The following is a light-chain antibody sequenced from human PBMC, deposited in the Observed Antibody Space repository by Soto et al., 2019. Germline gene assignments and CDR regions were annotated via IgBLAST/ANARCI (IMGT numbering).Light chain of an antibody. V-gene: IGLV2-14*01. CDR1: SSDVGGYNY. CDR3: SSYTSSSTPLYV. CDR2: EVS. Sequence: QSALTQPASVSGSPGQSITISCTGTSSDVGGYNYVSWYQQNPGKAPKLMIYEVSNRPSGVSNRFSGSKSGNTASLTISGLQAEDEADYYCSSYTSSSTPLYVFGTGTKVTVL. J-gene: IGLJ1*01.